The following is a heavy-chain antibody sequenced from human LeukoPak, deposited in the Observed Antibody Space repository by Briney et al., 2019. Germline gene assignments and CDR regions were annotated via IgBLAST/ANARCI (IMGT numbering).Heavy chain of an antibody. CDR3: ARVDGYSYGYWAFDY. CDR2: INHSGST. V-gene: IGHV4-34*01. CDR1: GGSFSGYY. J-gene: IGHJ4*02. D-gene: IGHD5-18*01. Sequence: SETLSLTCAVYGGSFSGYYWSWIRQPPGKGLEWIGEINHSGSTNYNPSLKSRVTISVDTSKNQFSLKLSSVTAADTAVYYCARVDGYSYGYWAFDYWGQGTLVTVSS.